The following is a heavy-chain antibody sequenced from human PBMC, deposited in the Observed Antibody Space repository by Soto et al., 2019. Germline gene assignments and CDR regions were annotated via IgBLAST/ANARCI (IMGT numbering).Heavy chain of an antibody. D-gene: IGHD2-15*01. Sequence: QVQLVQSGAEVKKPGASVKVSCKASGYTFTSYYMHWVRQAPGQGLEWMGIINPSGGSTSYAQKFQGRVTMTRDTSTSTVYMELSSLRSEDTAVYYCVGYCSGGSCYQSFDYWGQGTLVTVSS. CDR3: VGYCSGGSCYQSFDY. J-gene: IGHJ4*02. CDR2: INPSGGST. CDR1: GYTFTSYY. V-gene: IGHV1-46*01.